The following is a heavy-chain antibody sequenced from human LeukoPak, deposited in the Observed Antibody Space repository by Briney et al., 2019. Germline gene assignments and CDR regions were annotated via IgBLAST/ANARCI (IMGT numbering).Heavy chain of an antibody. V-gene: IGHV1-69*13. Sequence: SVKVSCKASGGTFSSYAISWVRQAPGQGLEWMGGIIPIFGTANYAQKFQGRVTITADESTSTAYMEMSRLRSEDTAVYYCARDLGWGTTVTTYWGQGTLVTVSS. CDR1: GGTFSSYA. D-gene: IGHD4-17*01. CDR2: IIPIFGTA. J-gene: IGHJ4*02. CDR3: ARDLGWGTTVTTY.